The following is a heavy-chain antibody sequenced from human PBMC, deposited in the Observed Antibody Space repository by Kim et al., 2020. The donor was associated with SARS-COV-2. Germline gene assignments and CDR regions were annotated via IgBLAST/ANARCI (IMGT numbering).Heavy chain of an antibody. CDR2: FDPEDAET. D-gene: IGHD6-19*01. Sequence: GGFDPEDAETIYAQKFQGRVTMTEDTSTDTAYMELSSLRSEDTAVYYCATAPAVAGTPNDYYYYYGMDVWGQGTTVTVSS. CDR3: ATAPAVAGTPNDYYYYYGMDV. J-gene: IGHJ6*02. V-gene: IGHV1-24*01.